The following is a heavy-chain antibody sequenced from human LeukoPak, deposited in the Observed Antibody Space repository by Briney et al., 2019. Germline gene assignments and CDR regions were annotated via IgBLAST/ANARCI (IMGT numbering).Heavy chain of an antibody. Sequence: SETLSLTCTVSGGSISSYYWSWIRQPPGKGLEWIGYIYYSGSTNYNPSLKSRVTIPVDTSKNQFSLKLSSVTAADTAVYYCARDETEYYYGSGSYYPHYFDYWGQGTLVTVSS. CDR1: GGSISSYY. CDR3: ARDETEYYYGSGSYYPHYFDY. D-gene: IGHD3-10*01. J-gene: IGHJ4*02. V-gene: IGHV4-59*01. CDR2: IYYSGST.